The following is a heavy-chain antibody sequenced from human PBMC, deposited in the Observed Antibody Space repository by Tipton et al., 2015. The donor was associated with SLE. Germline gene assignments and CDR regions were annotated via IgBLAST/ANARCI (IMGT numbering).Heavy chain of an antibody. V-gene: IGHV3-23*03. CDR2: IYSGGSST. CDR1: GFTFSSYA. CDR3: AKDPTITTDWYFDL. J-gene: IGHJ2*01. D-gene: IGHD4-11*01. Sequence: SLRLSCAASGFTFSSYAMSWVRQAPGKGLERVSVIYSGGSSTYYADSVKGRFTISRDNSKNTLYLQMNSLRAEDTAVYFCAKDPTITTDWYFDLWGRGTLVTVSS.